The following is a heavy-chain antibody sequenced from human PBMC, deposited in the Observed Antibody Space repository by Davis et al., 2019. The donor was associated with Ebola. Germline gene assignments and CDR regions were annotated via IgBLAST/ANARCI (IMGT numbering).Heavy chain of an antibody. CDR2: INSSGTP. D-gene: IGHD1-26*01. Sequence: GSLRLSCTFSGGSFSTYYWSWIRQPPGKGLEYIGYINSSGTPNYNPTLKGRVTIPIDPSKKQFSLKLTSVTSADTAVYYCSRGGRPIVGASSTVQLAFDIWGRGTMVTVSA. CDR3: SRGGRPIVGASSTVQLAFDI. V-gene: IGHV4-59*01. J-gene: IGHJ3*02. CDR1: GGSFSTYY.